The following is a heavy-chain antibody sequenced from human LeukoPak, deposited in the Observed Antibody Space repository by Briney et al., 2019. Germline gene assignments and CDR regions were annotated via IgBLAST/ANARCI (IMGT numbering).Heavy chain of an antibody. V-gene: IGHV1-69*01. D-gene: IGHD4-17*01. Sequence: SMKVSCKASGGTFSSYAITWVRQAPGQGLEWMGGIIPMFGTGKYAQKFQGRVTITADESTSTAYMELSSLRSEDTAVYYCARDLYDYGDYRSYYYYGMDVWGQGTTVTVSS. CDR3: ARDLYDYGDYRSYYYYGMDV. J-gene: IGHJ6*02. CDR1: GGTFSSYA. CDR2: IIPMFGTG.